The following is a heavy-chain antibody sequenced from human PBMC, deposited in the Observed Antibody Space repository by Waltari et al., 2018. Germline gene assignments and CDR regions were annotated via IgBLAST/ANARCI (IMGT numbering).Heavy chain of an antibody. CDR3: ARDRRAAAGTFDY. CDR2: ISSRSSYI. J-gene: IGHJ4*02. D-gene: IGHD6-13*01. Sequence: EVQLVESGGGLVKPGGSLRLSCAASGFTFSSYSMNWVRQAPGKGLEWVSAISSRSSYIYYADSVKGRFTISRDNAKNSLYLQMNSLRAEDTAVYYCARDRRAAAGTFDYWGQGTLVTVSS. V-gene: IGHV3-21*01. CDR1: GFTFSSYS.